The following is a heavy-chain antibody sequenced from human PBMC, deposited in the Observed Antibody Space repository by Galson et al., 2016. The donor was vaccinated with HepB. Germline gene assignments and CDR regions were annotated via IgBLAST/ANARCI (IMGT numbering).Heavy chain of an antibody. V-gene: IGHV3-11*01. CDR2: INSGGNTI. J-gene: IGHJ6*02. CDR3: ARAFRRIAARLSFDYYYGMDV. D-gene: IGHD6-6*01. Sequence: SLRLSCAASGFTFSNYHMTWIRQAPGKGLEWISYINSGGNTIYYADSVKGRFTISRDNAKNSLYLQLNSLRADDTAVYYCARAFRRIAARLSFDYYYGMDVWGQGITVTVSS. CDR1: GFTFSNYH.